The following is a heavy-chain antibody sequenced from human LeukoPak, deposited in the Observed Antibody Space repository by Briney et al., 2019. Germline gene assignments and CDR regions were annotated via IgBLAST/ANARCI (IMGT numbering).Heavy chain of an antibody. V-gene: IGHV3-21*01. J-gene: IGHJ4*02. CDR1: GFTFISYS. CDR2: ISNISSYI. D-gene: IGHD2-15*01. Sequence: TGGSLRLSCAASGFTFISYSMNWVRQAPGKGLECVAPISNISSYIYYAYSVKSRFTISRTNAKNSLYLQLNSLRAEDKAVYYCARGYVVVAAVFDYWGQGTLVTVSS. CDR3: ARGYVVVAAVFDY.